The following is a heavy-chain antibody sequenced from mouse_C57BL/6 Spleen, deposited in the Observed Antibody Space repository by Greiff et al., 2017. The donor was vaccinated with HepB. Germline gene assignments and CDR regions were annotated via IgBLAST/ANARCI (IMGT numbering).Heavy chain of an antibody. J-gene: IGHJ2*01. CDR3: ARHRDYDPYFDY. D-gene: IGHD2-4*01. V-gene: IGHV5-6*01. CDR2: ISSGGSYT. Sequence: EVQGVESGGDLVKPGGSLKLSCAASGFTFSSYGMSWVRQTPDKRLEWVATISSGGSYTYYPDSVKGRFTISRDNAKNTLYLQMSSLKSEDTAMYYCARHRDYDPYFDYWGQGTTLTVSS. CDR1: GFTFSSYG.